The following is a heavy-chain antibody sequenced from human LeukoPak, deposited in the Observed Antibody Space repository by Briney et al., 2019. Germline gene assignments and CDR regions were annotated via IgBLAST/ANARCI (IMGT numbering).Heavy chain of an antibody. CDR3: AKRGDCSGTCTYDY. D-gene: IGHD2-2*01. J-gene: IGHJ4*02. CDR2: VGGRGVKT. CDR1: GFTFSNYA. V-gene: IGHV3-23*01. Sequence: AGGSLRLSCAASGFTFSNYAIHWVRQAPGKGLEWVSIVGGRGVKTYYADSVKGRFTISRDNSKNTVYLQMNSPRAEDTAVYYCAKRGDCSGTCTYDYWGQGTLVTVSS.